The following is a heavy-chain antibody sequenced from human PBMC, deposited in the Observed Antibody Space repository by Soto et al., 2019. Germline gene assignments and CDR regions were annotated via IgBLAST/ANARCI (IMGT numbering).Heavy chain of an antibody. CDR3: AKVRPGYSSGWRDAFDI. J-gene: IGHJ3*02. V-gene: IGHV3-23*01. Sequence: EVQLLESGGGLVQPGGSLRLSCAASGFTFSSYAMSWVRQAPGKGLEWVSAISGSGGSTYYADSVKGRFTISRDNSKNRLYLQMNSLRAEDTAVYYCAKVRPGYSSGWRDAFDIWGQGTMVTVSS. CDR2: ISGSGGST. CDR1: GFTFSSYA. D-gene: IGHD6-19*01.